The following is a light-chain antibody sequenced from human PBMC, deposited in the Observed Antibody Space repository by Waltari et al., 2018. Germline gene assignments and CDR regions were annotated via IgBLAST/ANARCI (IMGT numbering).Light chain of an antibody. CDR2: DAS. J-gene: IGKJ1*01. CDR3: QQYGSSPRGT. Sequence: EIVLTQSPGTLSLSPGERATLSCRASQSVSSSFLAWYQQKPGQAPRLLIYDASSRATGVPDGVRGGGSGTDCTLTSSRLEPEDFAVYYCQQYGSSPRGTFGQGTKVESK. V-gene: IGKV3-20*01. CDR1: QSVSSSF.